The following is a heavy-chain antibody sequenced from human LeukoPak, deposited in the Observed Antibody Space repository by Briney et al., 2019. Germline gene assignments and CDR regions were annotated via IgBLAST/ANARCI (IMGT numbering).Heavy chain of an antibody. D-gene: IGHD3-16*01. CDR3: ARGVGSKFDP. CDR2: IYYSGST. CDR1: GASISSYY. Sequence: PSETLSLTCTVYGASISSYYWSSVRQPPGKGMEWIGYIYYSGSTNYNPSRKSRVTISVDTSKSQFSLKLSSVTAADTAVYYCARGVGSKFDPFGQGTLVTVSS. V-gene: IGHV4-59*01. J-gene: IGHJ5*02.